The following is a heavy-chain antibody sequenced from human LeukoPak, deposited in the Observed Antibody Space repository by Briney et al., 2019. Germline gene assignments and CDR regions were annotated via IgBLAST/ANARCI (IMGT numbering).Heavy chain of an antibody. V-gene: IGHV3-20*04. D-gene: IGHD3-10*01. CDR1: GFTFDDYG. J-gene: IGHJ4*02. CDR3: ARDDRADYYGSGGLDY. Sequence: PGGSLRPSCAASGFTFDDYGMSWVRQAPGKGLEWVSGINWNGGSTGYADSVKGRFTISRDNAKNSLYLQMNSLRAEDTALYYCARDDRADYYGSGGLDYWGQGTLVTVSS. CDR2: INWNGGST.